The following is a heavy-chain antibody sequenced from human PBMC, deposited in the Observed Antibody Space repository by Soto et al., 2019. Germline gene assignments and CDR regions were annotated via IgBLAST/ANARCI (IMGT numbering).Heavy chain of an antibody. J-gene: IGHJ5*02. V-gene: IGHV3-30*18. D-gene: IGHD2-2*01. CDR3: AKTYIRDIVVVPAAIYWFDP. Sequence: GGSLRLSCAASGFTFSSYGMHWVRQAPGKGLEWVAVISYDGSNKYYADSVKGRFTISRDNSKNTLYLQMNSLRDEDTAVYCCAKTYIRDIVVVPAAIYWFDPWGQGTLVTVYS. CDR1: GFTFSSYG. CDR2: ISYDGSNK.